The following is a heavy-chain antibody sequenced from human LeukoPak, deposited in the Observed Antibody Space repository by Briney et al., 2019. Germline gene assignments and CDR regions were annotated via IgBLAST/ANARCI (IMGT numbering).Heavy chain of an antibody. CDR1: GGSISSGGYS. V-gene: IGHV4-31*11. CDR3: ARDLIQNGMDV. J-gene: IGHJ6*02. Sequence: SQTLSLTCAVSGGSISSGGYSWSWIRQPPGKGLEWIGYIYYSGSTYYNPSLRSRVTISVDTSKNQFSLKLSSVTAADTAVYYCARDLIQNGMDVWGQGTTVTVSS. D-gene: IGHD5-18*01. CDR2: IYYSGST.